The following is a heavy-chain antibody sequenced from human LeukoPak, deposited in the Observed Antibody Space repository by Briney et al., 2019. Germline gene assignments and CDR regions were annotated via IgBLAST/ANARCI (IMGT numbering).Heavy chain of an antibody. Sequence: GGSLRLSCAASGFTFDDYAMHWVRQAPGKGLEWVSGISWNSGSIGYADSVKGRFTISRDNAKNSLYLQMNSLRAEDTALYYCAKGSSGSFKYNWFDPWGQGTLVTVSS. CDR2: ISWNSGSI. CDR1: GFTFDDYA. J-gene: IGHJ5*02. V-gene: IGHV3-9*01. CDR3: AKGSSGSFKYNWFDP. D-gene: IGHD6-19*01.